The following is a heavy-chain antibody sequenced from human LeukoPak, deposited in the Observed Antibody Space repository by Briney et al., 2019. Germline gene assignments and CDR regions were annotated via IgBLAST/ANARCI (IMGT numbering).Heavy chain of an antibody. Sequence: PSETLSLTCAVYGGSFSGYYWSWIRQPPGKGLEWIGEINHSGSTNYNPSLKSRVTISVDTSKNQFSLKLSSVTAADTAVYYCARRDGGGIGSFNWFDPWGQGTLVTVSS. D-gene: IGHD5-24*01. CDR1: GGSFSGYY. J-gene: IGHJ5*02. CDR3: ARRDGGGIGSFNWFDP. CDR2: INHSGST. V-gene: IGHV4-34*01.